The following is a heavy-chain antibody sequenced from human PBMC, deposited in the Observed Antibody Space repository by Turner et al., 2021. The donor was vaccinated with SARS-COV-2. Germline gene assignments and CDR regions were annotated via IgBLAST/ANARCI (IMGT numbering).Heavy chain of an antibody. CDR2: ISRSGSTI. J-gene: IGHJ4*02. V-gene: IGHV3-48*03. Sequence: EVQLVESGGGLVQPGGTLRLSCAASGFTFSSYEMNWVRQAPGKGLEWFSYISRSGSTIYYADSVKGRFTISRDNAKNSLYLQMNSLRAEDTAVYYCARGTVAAAGIAFDYWGQGTLVTVSS. D-gene: IGHD6-13*01. CDR1: GFTFSSYE. CDR3: ARGTVAAAGIAFDY.